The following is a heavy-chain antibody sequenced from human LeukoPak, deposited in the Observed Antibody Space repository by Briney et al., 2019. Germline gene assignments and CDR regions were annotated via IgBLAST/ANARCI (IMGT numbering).Heavy chain of an antibody. CDR3: ARLARRGVPLAASGAYDYYGMDV. CDR2: IIPIADVT. CDR1: GGTFNTYA. J-gene: IGHJ6*02. V-gene: IGHV1-69*04. D-gene: IGHD2-15*01. Sequence: SVMVSSKASGGTFNTYALSWVRQAPGQGLEWLARIIPIADVTDHAQKLQGRITVTADKSTSTFFMELRSLTSDDTAVYYCARLARRGVPLAASGAYDYYGMDVWGQGTTVIVSS.